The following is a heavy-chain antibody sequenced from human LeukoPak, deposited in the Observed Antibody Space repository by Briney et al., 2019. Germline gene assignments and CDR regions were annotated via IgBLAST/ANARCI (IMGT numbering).Heavy chain of an antibody. D-gene: IGHD3-10*01. V-gene: IGHV4-34*01. J-gene: IGHJ6*02. CDR3: ARGQVGSYVYYYYYGMDV. CDR2: INYNGEIT. CDR1: GGSFSGYL. Sequence: SETLSLTCAVPGGSFSGYLWSWLRQPPGKGLEWVGEINYNGEITNYNPSLKSRVTISVDTSKNQFSLRLRSVTAADTAVYYCARGQVGSYVYYYYYGMDVWGQGTTVTV.